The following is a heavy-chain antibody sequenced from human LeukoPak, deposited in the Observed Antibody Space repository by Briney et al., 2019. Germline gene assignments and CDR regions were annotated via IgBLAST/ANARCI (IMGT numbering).Heavy chain of an antibody. CDR2: INSDGSST. J-gene: IGHJ4*02. D-gene: IGHD5-24*01. Sequence: PGGSLRVSCAASGFTFSSYWMHWVRQPPGKGLVWVSRINSDGSSTSYADSVKGRFTISRDNAKNTLYLQMSSPRAEDTAVYYCARDYGDGYNRFDNWGQGTLVTVSP. V-gene: IGHV3-74*01. CDR1: GFTFSSYW. CDR3: ARDYGDGYNRFDN.